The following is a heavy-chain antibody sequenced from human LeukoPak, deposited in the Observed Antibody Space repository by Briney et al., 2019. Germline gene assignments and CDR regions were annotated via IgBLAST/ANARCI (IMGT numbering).Heavy chain of an antibody. J-gene: IGHJ4*02. V-gene: IGHV4-39*01. D-gene: IGHD1-26*01. Sequence: PSETLSLTCTVSGGSISSSSYYWGWIRQPPGKGLEWIGSIYYSGSTYYNPSLKSRVTISVDTSKNQFSLKLSSVTAAATAVYYCAMVGGRGYWGQGTLVTVSS. CDR2: IYYSGST. CDR3: AMVGGRGY. CDR1: GGSISSSSYY.